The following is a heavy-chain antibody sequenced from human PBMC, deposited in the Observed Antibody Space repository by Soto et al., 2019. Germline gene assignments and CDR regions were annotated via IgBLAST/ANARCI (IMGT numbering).Heavy chain of an antibody. CDR3: ARAGTGHNSGWTNELGY. D-gene: IGHD5-12*01. J-gene: IGHJ4*02. CDR2: INPSGVKT. CDR1: GYTFSSYY. Sequence: QVQLVQSGAELRKPGASVKVSCKASGYTFSSYYVHWVRQAPGQGLEWMGLINPSGVKTTYAQKFQGRVTMTRDTATTTVYMELSGLRSEDTAVYYCARAGTGHNSGWTNELGYWGQGTLVTVSS. V-gene: IGHV1-46*01.